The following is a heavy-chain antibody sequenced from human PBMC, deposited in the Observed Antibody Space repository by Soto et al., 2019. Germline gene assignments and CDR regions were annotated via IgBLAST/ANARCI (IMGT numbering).Heavy chain of an antibody. D-gene: IGHD2-15*01. CDR2: INPDNGNT. Sequence: ASVKVSCESSGYTFTRYTMNCVRQAPGQRLEWMGWINPDNGNTKSSQKFQDRVIITRDTSASTAYMDLSSLRSEDTAVYYCARGIATGQLDPWGQGTLVTVSS. V-gene: IGHV1-3*01. CDR3: ARGIATGQLDP. J-gene: IGHJ5*02. CDR1: GYTFTRYT.